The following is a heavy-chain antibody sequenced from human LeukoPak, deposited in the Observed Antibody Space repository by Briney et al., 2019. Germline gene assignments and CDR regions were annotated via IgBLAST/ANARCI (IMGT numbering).Heavy chain of an antibody. CDR3: ARDGTLMGLY. J-gene: IGHJ4*02. D-gene: IGHD1/OR15-1a*01. V-gene: IGHV1-2*02. CDR1: GYTFTGYY. Sequence: ASVKVSCKASGYTFTGYYIQWVRQAPGQGLEWMGWINPNSGGTNFAQNFQDRVTMTRDTSINTAYMELSRLRSDDTAMYYCARDGTLMGLYSGPGTLVTVSS. CDR2: INPNSGGT.